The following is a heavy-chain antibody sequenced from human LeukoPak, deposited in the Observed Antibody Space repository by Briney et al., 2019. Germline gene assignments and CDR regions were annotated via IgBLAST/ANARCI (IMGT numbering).Heavy chain of an antibody. Sequence: ASVKVSCKASGYTFTDYYMHWVRQAPGQGLEWMGWINPHSGGTDHAQKFQGRVTMTRDTSISTAYMELSRLRSDDTAIYYCARSYSSGWYYPSWDYWGQGTLVTVSS. J-gene: IGHJ4*02. CDR3: ARSYSSGWYYPSWDY. CDR2: INPHSGGT. CDR1: GYTFTDYY. V-gene: IGHV1-2*02. D-gene: IGHD6-19*01.